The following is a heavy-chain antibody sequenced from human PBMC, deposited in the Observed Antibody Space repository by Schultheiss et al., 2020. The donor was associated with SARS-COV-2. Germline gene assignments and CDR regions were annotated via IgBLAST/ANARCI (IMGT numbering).Heavy chain of an antibody. CDR2: IIPIFGTA. Sequence: SVKVSCKASGGTFSSYAISWVRQAPGQGLEWMGGIIPIFGTANYAQKFQGRVTITADESTSTAYMELSSLRSEDTAVYYCARARMVQGVVLGMIDYWGQGTLVTVSS. CDR3: ARARMVQGVVLGMIDY. CDR1: GGTFSSYA. D-gene: IGHD3-10*01. V-gene: IGHV1-69*13. J-gene: IGHJ4*02.